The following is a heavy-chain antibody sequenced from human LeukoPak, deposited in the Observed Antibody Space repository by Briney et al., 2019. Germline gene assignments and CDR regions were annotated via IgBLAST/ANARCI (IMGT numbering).Heavy chain of an antibody. CDR2: ISSSSSTI. V-gene: IGHV3-48*01. J-gene: IGHJ5*01. CDR3: ARVLGLKGFDS. CDR1: GFTFSSYS. Sequence: GGSLRLSCAASGFTFSSYSMNWVRHAPGKGLEWVSYISSSSSTIYYADSVKGRFTISRDNAKNSVDLQMHSLRVEDTAVYYCARVLGLKGFDSWGQGTLVTVSS. D-gene: IGHD7-27*01.